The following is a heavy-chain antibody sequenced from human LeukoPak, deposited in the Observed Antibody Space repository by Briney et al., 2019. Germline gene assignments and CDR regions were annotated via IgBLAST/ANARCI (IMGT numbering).Heavy chain of an antibody. Sequence: GGSLRLSCAASGFTFSSYAMHWVRQAPGKGLEWVAVISYDGSNKYYADSAKGRFTISRDNSKNMPYLQMNSLRAEDTAVYYCARDKYETSEFDYWGQGTLVTVSS. CDR3: ARDKYETSEFDY. V-gene: IGHV3-30-3*01. CDR2: ISYDGSNK. J-gene: IGHJ4*02. CDR1: GFTFSSYA. D-gene: IGHD3-3*01.